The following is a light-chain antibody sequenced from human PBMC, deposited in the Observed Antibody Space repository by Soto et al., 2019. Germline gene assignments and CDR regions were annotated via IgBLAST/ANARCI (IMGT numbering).Light chain of an antibody. CDR2: DTS. V-gene: IGKV3-11*01. Sequence: EIVLTQSPATLSLSPGERATLSCRASQSVGRSLAWYQQKPGQAPRLLIYDTSNRATGIPARFSGSGSGTDFTLTISSLEPEDFAVYYCQQRSNWPYTFGQGTKLEIK. CDR1: QSVGRS. CDR3: QQRSNWPYT. J-gene: IGKJ2*01.